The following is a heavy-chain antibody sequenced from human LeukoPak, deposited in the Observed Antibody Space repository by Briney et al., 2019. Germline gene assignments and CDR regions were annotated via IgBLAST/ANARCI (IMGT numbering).Heavy chain of an antibody. CDR1: GFTFSSYA. CDR2: ISGSGGST. Sequence: GGSLRLSCAASGFTFSSYAMSWVRQAPGKGLEWVSAISGSGGSTYYADSVKGRFTISRDNSKNTLYLQMNSLRAEDTAVYYCAGAGLYDFWSGLGYWGQGTLVTVSS. J-gene: IGHJ4*02. CDR3: AGAGLYDFWSGLGY. V-gene: IGHV3-23*01. D-gene: IGHD3-3*01.